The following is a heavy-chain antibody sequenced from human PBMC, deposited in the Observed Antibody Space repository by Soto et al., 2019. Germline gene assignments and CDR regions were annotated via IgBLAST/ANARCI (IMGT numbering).Heavy chain of an antibody. CDR3: ARGVVVVPAAIAQRGAHFDY. V-gene: IGHV4-34*01. Sequence: SETLSLTCAVYGGSFSGYYWSWIRQPPGKGLEWIGEINHSGSTNYNPSLKSRVTISVDTSKNQFSLKLSSVTAADTAVYYCARGVVVVPAAIAQRGAHFDYWGQGTLVTVSS. D-gene: IGHD2-2*01. J-gene: IGHJ4*02. CDR1: GGSFSGYY. CDR2: INHSGST.